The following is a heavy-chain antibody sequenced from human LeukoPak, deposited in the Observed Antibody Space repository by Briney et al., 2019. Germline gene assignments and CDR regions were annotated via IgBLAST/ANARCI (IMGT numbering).Heavy chain of an antibody. Sequence: GGSLRLSCSASGFTFSIYAMSWVRQAPGKGLEWVSSSGGGGNTYCADSVKGRVTISRDNSKNTLYLQLNGLRAEDTALYFCAKHELTGDALDLWGQGTMVTVSS. CDR3: AKHELTGDALDL. CDR1: GFTFSIYA. D-gene: IGHD7-27*01. J-gene: IGHJ3*01. CDR2: SGGGGNT. V-gene: IGHV3-23*01.